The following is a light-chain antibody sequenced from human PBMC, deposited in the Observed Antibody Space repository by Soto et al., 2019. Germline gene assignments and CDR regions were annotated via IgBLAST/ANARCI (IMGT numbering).Light chain of an antibody. J-gene: IGKJ1*01. CDR2: KAS. CDR3: QHYNSYSEA. CDR1: HSISSW. Sequence: IQVTQSPSTLSASVGDRVTITCRASHSISSWLAWYQQKPGKAPKLLIYKASSLESGVPSRFSGSGSGTEFTLTISSLQPDDFATYYCQHYNSYSEAFGQGTKVDIK. V-gene: IGKV1-5*03.